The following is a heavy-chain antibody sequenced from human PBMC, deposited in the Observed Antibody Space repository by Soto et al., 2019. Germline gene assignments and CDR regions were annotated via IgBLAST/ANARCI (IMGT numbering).Heavy chain of an antibody. CDR3: AVLRPDTNCRSGDCPNWFDP. J-gene: IGHJ5*02. CDR1: GGSVLAFH. CDR2: LGHGGST. V-gene: IGHV4-59*02. D-gene: IGHD2-21*02. Sequence: QVQLQESGPGLVRPSETLSLTCSVSGGSVLAFHWTWVRQPPGKGLEWVAFLGHGGSTDYNPSLKSRVAMSLDTSKNQVSLQLRSVTAADSAVYYCAVLRPDTNCRSGDCPNWFDPWGQGTQVTVSS.